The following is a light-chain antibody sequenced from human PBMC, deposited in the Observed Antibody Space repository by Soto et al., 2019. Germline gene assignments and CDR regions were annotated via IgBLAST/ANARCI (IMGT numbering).Light chain of an antibody. CDR2: DAS. CDR1: QSVSSY. CDR3: QQRSNWPRT. Sequence: EIVLTQSPATLSLSPGERATLSCRASQSVSSYLAWYQQKPGQAPRLLIYDASNRATGIPARFSGSGSGTGFTLTISSLEPEDFAVDYCQQRSNWPRTFGQGTKVEI. V-gene: IGKV3-11*01. J-gene: IGKJ1*01.